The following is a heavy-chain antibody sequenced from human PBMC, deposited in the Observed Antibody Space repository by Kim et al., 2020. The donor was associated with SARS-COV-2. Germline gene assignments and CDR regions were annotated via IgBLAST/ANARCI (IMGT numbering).Heavy chain of an antibody. Sequence: GGSLRLSCAASGFTFSNAWMSWVRQAPGKGLEWVGRIKSKTDGGTTDYAAPVKGRFTISRDDSKNTLYLQMNSLKTEDTAVYYCTTDRGLGRYFDWFGTPQDWFDPWGQGTLVTVSS. V-gene: IGHV3-15*01. CDR1: GFTFSNAW. CDR2: IKSKTDGGTT. D-gene: IGHD3-9*01. CDR3: TTDRGLGRYFDWFGTPQDWFDP. J-gene: IGHJ5*02.